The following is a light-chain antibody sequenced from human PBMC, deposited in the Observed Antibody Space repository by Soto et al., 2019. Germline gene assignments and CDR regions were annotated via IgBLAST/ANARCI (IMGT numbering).Light chain of an antibody. V-gene: IGLV1-44*01. CDR3: ASWDDSVNGVV. CDR2: NNN. CDR1: SSNIGSNT. Sequence: QSVLTQPPSASETPGQRVTISCSGSSSNIGSNTVNWYQHLPGTAPKLLIYNNNERPSGVPDRFSGSKSGTSASLAISGLQSEDEADYYCASWDDSVNGVVFGGGTKVTVL. J-gene: IGLJ2*01.